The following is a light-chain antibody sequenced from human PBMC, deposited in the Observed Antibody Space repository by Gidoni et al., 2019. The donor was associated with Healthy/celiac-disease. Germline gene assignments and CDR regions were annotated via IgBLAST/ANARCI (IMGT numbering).Light chain of an antibody. V-gene: IGKV3-15*01. CDR3: QHYNNWPPIT. J-gene: IGKJ5*01. CDR2: GAS. Sequence: EIVMTQSPATLSVAPGKRATLSCRASQSISSNLAWYQQQPGQAPRLLIYGASTRATGIPARFSGSGSGTEFTITISSLQAEDFAVYYCQHYNNWPPITFGQGTRLEIK. CDR1: QSISSN.